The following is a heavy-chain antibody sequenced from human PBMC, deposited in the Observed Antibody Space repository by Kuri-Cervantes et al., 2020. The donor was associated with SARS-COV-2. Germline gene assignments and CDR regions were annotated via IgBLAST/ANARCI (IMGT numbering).Heavy chain of an antibody. Sequence: SETLSLTCTVSSGSISRSYYYWDWIRQPPGGRLEWIGNIYYSGSTYYNPSLESRVTISVDTSKNQFSLKLSSVTAADTAVYYCARQMMSSITIFGVVITRNWFDPWGQGTLVTVSS. V-gene: IGHV4-39*01. CDR1: SGSISRSYYY. CDR3: ARQMMSSITIFGVVITRNWFDP. J-gene: IGHJ5*02. CDR2: IYYSGST. D-gene: IGHD3-3*01.